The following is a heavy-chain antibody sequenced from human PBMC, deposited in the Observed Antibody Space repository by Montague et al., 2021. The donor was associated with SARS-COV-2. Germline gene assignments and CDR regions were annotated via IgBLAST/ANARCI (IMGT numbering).Heavy chain of an antibody. D-gene: IGHD6-6*01. Sequence: SLSLSCAASGFNFSDYYITWVRQAPGKGLEWVAYISSSTTYTNYADSLKGRFTISRDNTKKSVYLQMNRLRAEDTGVYYCAREGHLATRPGWSNWFDPWGQGTLVTVSS. J-gene: IGHJ5*02. CDR1: GFNFSDYY. V-gene: IGHV3-11*06. CDR3: AREGHLATRPGWSNWFDP. CDR2: ISSSTTYT.